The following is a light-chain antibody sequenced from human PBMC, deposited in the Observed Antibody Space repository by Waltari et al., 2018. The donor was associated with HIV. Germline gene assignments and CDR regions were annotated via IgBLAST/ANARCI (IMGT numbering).Light chain of an antibody. Sequence: AIQLTQSPSSLSASVGDRVTITCRASPGISSALAWYQQKPGKAPKLLIYEASSLESGVPSRFSGSGSGTDFTLTISSLQPADFATYYCQHFNSYPHTFGQGTKLEIK. V-gene: IGKV1-13*02. CDR2: EAS. CDR3: QHFNSYPHT. J-gene: IGKJ2*01. CDR1: PGISSA.